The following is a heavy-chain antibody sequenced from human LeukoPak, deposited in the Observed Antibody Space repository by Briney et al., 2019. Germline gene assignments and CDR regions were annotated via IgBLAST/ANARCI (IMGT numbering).Heavy chain of an antibody. Sequence: ASVKVSCKASGYTFTGYYMHWVRQAPGQGLEWMGWINPDSGDTTYAQKFQGRVTMTRDTSISTAYVELGRLTSDDTAVYYCAREEGSYPESLDSWGQGSLVTVSS. CDR1: GYTFTGYY. CDR2: INPDSGDT. V-gene: IGHV1-2*02. J-gene: IGHJ4*02. D-gene: IGHD1-26*01. CDR3: AREEGSYPESLDS.